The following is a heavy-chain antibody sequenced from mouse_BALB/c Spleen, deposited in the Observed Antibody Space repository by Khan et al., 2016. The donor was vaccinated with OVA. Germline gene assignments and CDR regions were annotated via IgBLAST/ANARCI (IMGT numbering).Heavy chain of an antibody. D-gene: IGHD2-10*01. J-gene: IGHJ4*01. CDR3: ARQPYYHYNIMDY. CDR2: IWSEGST. CDR1: GFSLTNYG. Sequence: VMLVESGPGLVAPSQSLSITCTISGFSLTNYGVHWVRQPPGKGLEWLVVIWSEGSTTYNSALKSRLTISKANSKSPVFLKMNSLQTDDTAMYFCARQPYYHYNIMDYWGQGTTVTVSS. V-gene: IGHV2-6-1*01.